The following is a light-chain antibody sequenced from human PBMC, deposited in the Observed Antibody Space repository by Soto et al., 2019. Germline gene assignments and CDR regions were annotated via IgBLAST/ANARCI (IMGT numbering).Light chain of an antibody. Sequence: QSVLTQPPSASGTPGQRVTISCSVSTSNIGGNYVYWYQQLPGTAPKLLIYSNDQRPSGVPDRFSGSKSGTSASLAISGLRSEDEADYYCAAWDDSLLSVVFGGGTKLTVL. CDR1: TSNIGGNY. CDR2: SND. V-gene: IGLV1-47*02. J-gene: IGLJ2*01. CDR3: AAWDDSLLSVV.